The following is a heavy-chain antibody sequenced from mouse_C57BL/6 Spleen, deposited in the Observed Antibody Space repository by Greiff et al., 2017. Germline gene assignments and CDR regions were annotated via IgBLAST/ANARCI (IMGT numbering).Heavy chain of an antibody. J-gene: IGHJ2*01. CDR1: GYAFSSSW. V-gene: IGHV1-82*01. Sequence: QVHVKQSGPELVKPGASVKISCKASGYAFSSSWMNWVKQRPGKGLEWIGRIYPGDGDTNYNGKFKGKATLTADKSSSTAYMQLSSLTSEDSAVYFCARGGTAQAVFDYWGQGTTLTVSS. D-gene: IGHD3-2*02. CDR3: ARGGTAQAVFDY. CDR2: IYPGDGDT.